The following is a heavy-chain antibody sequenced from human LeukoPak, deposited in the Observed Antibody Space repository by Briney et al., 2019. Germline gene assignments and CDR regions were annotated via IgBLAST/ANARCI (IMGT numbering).Heavy chain of an antibody. CDR3: ARSSHYDILTGYSGEDAFDI. Sequence: PGGSLRLSCAASGFTVSSNYMSWVRQAPGKGLEWVSVIYSGGSTDYADSVKGRFTISRDNSKNTLYLQMNSLRVEDTAVYYCARSSHYDILTGYSGEDAFDIWGQGTMVTVSS. CDR1: GFTVSSNY. D-gene: IGHD3-9*01. V-gene: IGHV3-53*01. CDR2: IYSGGST. J-gene: IGHJ3*02.